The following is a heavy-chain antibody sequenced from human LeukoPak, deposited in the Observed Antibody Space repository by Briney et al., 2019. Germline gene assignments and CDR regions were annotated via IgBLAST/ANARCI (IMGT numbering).Heavy chain of an antibody. CDR3: ARDEAVTTPGY. Sequence: GASVKVSCKASGYTFTSYAMNWVRQAPGQGLEWMGWINPNSGGTNYAQKFQGRVTMTRDTSISTAYMELRSLRSDDTAVYYCARDEAVTTPGYWGQGTLVTVSS. D-gene: IGHD4-17*01. CDR1: GYTFTSYA. V-gene: IGHV1-2*02. CDR2: INPNSGGT. J-gene: IGHJ4*02.